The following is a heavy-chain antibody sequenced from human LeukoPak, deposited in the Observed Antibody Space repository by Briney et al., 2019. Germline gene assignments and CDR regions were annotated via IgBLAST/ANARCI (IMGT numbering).Heavy chain of an antibody. CDR2: FDPEDGET. CDR3: ATDYGRIVGATFDY. V-gene: IGHV1-24*01. Sequence: ASVKVSCKVSGYTLTELSMHWVRQAPGKGLEWVGGFDPEDGETIYAQKFQGRVTMTEDTSTDTAYMELSSLRSEDTAVYYCATDYGRIVGATFDYWGQGTLVTVSS. J-gene: IGHJ4*02. CDR1: GYTLTELS. D-gene: IGHD1-26*01.